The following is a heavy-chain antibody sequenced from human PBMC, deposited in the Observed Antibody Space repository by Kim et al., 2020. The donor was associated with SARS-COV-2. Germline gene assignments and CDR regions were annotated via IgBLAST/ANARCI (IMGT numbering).Heavy chain of an antibody. V-gene: IGHV3-48*04. D-gene: IGHD3-9*01. J-gene: IGHJ4*02. CDR1: GFTFSSYS. CDR3: ARATGTRLCQGY. Sequence: GGSLRLSCAASGFTFSSYSMNWVRQAPGKGLEWISYISGSSDTIYYADSVKDRFTISRDNAKNSLFLQVNSLRAEDTAVYYCARATGTRLCQGYWGQGTLVTVSS. CDR2: ISGSSDTI.